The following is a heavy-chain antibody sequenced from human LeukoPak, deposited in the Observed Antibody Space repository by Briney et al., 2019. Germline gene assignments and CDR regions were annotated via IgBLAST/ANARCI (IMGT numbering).Heavy chain of an antibody. D-gene: IGHD3-10*01. V-gene: IGHV4-39*07. J-gene: IGHJ3*02. CDR1: GGSISSSSYY. CDR3: ARSKATYYYGSGPRGRAFDI. CDR2: IYYSGST. Sequence: SETLSLTCTVSGGSISSSSYYWGWIRQPPGKGLEWIGSIYYSGSTYYNPSLKSRVTISVDTSKNQFSLKLSSVTAADTAVYYCARSKATYYYGSGPRGRAFDIWGQGTMVTVSS.